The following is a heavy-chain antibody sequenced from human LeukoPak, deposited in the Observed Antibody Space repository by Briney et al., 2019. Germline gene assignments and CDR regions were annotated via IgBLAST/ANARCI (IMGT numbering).Heavy chain of an antibody. CDR1: GYTFTSYY. CDR3: ARDRPGRYCSSTSCYTASPFDP. D-gene: IGHD2-2*02. V-gene: IGHV1-69*13. CDR2: IIPRFGTS. J-gene: IGHJ5*02. Sequence: SVKVSCKASGYTFTSYYMHWVRQAPGQGLEWMGGIIPRFGTSNYAQKFQGRVTITADESTSTAYMELSSLRSEDTAVYYCARDRPGRYCSSTSCYTASPFDPWGQGTLVTVSS.